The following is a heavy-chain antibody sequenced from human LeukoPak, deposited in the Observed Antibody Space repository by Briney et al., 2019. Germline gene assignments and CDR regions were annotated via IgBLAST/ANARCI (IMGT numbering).Heavy chain of an antibody. D-gene: IGHD6-19*01. Sequence: GGSLRLSCAASGFTFSSYEMNWVRQAPGKGLEWVPYISSSGSTIYYADSVKGRFTISRDNAKNSLYLQMNSLRAEDTAVYYCARDGVDSSGFPYFDYWGQGTLVTVSS. CDR1: GFTFSSYE. V-gene: IGHV3-48*03. CDR3: ARDGVDSSGFPYFDY. CDR2: ISSSGSTI. J-gene: IGHJ4*02.